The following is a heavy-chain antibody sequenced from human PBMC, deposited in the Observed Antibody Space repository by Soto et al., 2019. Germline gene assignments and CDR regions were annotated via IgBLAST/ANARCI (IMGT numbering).Heavy chain of an antibody. V-gene: IGHV4-39*01. CDR2: IFYSGTT. D-gene: IGHD3-3*01. CDR1: GGSISSSGNH. Sequence: PSETLPLTCTVSGGSISSSGNHWGWIRQPPGKGLEWIASIFYSGTTYYNPSLKSRVTISVDTFKNQFSLKVNSVTAADTAVYYCAHEMEWMLQIFNPWGQGILVTVSS. CDR3: AHEMEWMLQIFNP. J-gene: IGHJ5*02.